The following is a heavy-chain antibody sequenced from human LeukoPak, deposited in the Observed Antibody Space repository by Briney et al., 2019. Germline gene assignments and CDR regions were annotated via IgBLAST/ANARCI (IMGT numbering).Heavy chain of an antibody. CDR3: AKYQPAL. CDR1: GFNFSSYG. CDR2: IRYDGSNK. V-gene: IGHV3-30*02. Sequence: PGGSLLLSCAASGFNFSSYGVDRVRQAPGKGLEWVAFIRYDGSNKYYADSVKGRFTISRDNSKNTLYLQMTSLRAEDTAVYYCAKYQPALWGQGTMVTVSS. J-gene: IGHJ3*01. D-gene: IGHD2-2*01.